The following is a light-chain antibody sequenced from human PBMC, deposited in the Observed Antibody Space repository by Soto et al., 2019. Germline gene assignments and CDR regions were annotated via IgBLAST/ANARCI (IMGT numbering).Light chain of an antibody. J-gene: IGKJ2*01. CDR2: KAS. V-gene: IGKV1-5*03. CDR1: QTISSW. Sequence: MYHPLSTVSGSKRDGLTITSRASQTISSWLAWYQQKPGKAPKLLIYKASTLKSGVPSRFSGSGSGTDFTLTISSLQPEDFGTYYCQHYTSYSEAFG. CDR3: QHYTSYSEA.